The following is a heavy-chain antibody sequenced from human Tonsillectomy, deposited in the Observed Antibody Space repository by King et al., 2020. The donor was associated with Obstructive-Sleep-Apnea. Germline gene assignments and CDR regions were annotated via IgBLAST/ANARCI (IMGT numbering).Heavy chain of an antibody. Sequence: DVQLVESGGGLVQPGGSLRLSCAASGFTFSNYWMTWVRQAPGKGLEWVATIKQDGSEKYYVDSVKGRFTISRDNAKNSLYLQMNSLRAEDTAVYYCARDRDPGDQWELLQGYYFDYWGQGTLVTVSS. CDR1: GFTFSNYW. J-gene: IGHJ4*02. CDR2: IKQDGSEK. V-gene: IGHV3-7*01. CDR3: ARDRDPGDQWELLQGYYFDY. D-gene: IGHD1-26*01.